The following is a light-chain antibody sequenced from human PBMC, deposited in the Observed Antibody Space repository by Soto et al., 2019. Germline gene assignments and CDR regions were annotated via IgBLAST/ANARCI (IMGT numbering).Light chain of an antibody. V-gene: IGKV1-17*03. CDR2: GTY. Sequence: DIQMTQPPSAMSASVGDRVTITCRASQGINNHLVWFQQRPGKVPKRLIFGTYNLESGVPSRFSGSGSGTEFTLTISGLQPEDFAIYYCLQHNSYPITLGQGTRLEI. CDR1: QGINNH. J-gene: IGKJ5*01. CDR3: LQHNSYPIT.